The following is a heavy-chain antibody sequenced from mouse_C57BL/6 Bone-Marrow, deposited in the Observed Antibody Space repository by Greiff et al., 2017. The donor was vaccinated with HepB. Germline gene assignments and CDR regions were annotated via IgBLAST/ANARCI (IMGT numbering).Heavy chain of an antibody. CDR2: INPNNGGT. CDR3: ARRTYDYDRDYYYAMDY. CDR1: GYTFTDYN. J-gene: IGHJ4*01. V-gene: IGHV1-18*01. D-gene: IGHD2-4*01. Sequence: EVQLQQSGPELVKPGASVKIPCKASGYTFTDYNMDWVKQSHGKSLEWIGDINPNNGGTIYNQKFKGKATLTVDKSSSTAYMELRSLTSEDTAVYYCARRTYDYDRDYYYAMDYWGQGTSVTVSS.